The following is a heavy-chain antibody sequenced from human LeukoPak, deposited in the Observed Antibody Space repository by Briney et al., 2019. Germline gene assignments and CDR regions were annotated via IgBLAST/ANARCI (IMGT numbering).Heavy chain of an antibody. CDR3: ARERWLRYYYYYMDV. J-gene: IGHJ6*03. CDR1: GASFSGYY. Sequence: PSGTLGLTCAVYGASFSGYYWSWIRQPPGKGLDWMGEINHSGSTNYNPSLKSRVTISVDTSKNQFSLKLSSVTAADTAVYYCARERWLRYYYYYMDVWGKGTTVTVSS. D-gene: IGHD5-18*01. CDR2: INHSGST. V-gene: IGHV4-34*01.